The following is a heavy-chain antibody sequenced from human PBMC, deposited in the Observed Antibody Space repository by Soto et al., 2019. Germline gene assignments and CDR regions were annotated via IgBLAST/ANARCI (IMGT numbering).Heavy chain of an antibody. CDR3: VRDSGAKLSSS. D-gene: IGHD6-13*01. V-gene: IGHV1-69*01. CDR2: IVPIYRTA. J-gene: IGHJ4*02. CDR1: GGTFSSYR. Sequence: QVQLVQSGAEVKKPGSSVKVSCKASGGTFSSYRINWVRQAPGQGLEWVGGIVPIYRTADYAQKFQGRVTITADESMRTSYMELRSLKSQDTAVYYCVRDSGAKLSSSWGQGTLVTVSS.